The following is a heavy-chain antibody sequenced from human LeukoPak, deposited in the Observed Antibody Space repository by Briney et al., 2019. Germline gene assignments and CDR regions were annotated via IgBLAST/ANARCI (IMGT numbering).Heavy chain of an antibody. J-gene: IGHJ4*02. CDR1: GFTFSSYG. CDR2: ISGSGGST. CDR3: AIYDSSGYRTRLDY. Sequence: GGTLRLSCAASGFTFSSYGMSWVRQAPGKGLEWVSAISGSGGSTYYADSVKGRFTISRDNSKNTLYLQMNSLRAEDTAVYYCAIYDSSGYRTRLDYWGQGTLVTVSS. V-gene: IGHV3-23*01. D-gene: IGHD3-22*01.